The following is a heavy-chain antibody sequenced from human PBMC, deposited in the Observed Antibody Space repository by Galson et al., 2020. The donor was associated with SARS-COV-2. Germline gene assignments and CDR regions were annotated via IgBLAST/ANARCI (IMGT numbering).Heavy chain of an antibody. D-gene: IGHD1-26*01. V-gene: IGHV1-58*01. CDR1: GLSFTNSA. Sequence: KISCKISGLSFTNSAVQWVRQTRGQRLEWIGWIVGGGGDTKYAQRFQERVTITRDMSTSTAYMELRSLRSDDTAVYYCAAIVAATTQGFWGQGTLVTVSS. CDR3: AAIVAATTQGF. CDR2: IVGGGGDT. J-gene: IGHJ4*02.